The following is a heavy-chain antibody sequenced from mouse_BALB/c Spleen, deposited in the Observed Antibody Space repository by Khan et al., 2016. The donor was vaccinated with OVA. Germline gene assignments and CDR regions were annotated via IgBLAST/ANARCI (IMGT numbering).Heavy chain of an antibody. Sequence: QVQLQQSGAELVKPGASVKLSCKASGYTFTSYQMYWVKQRPGQGLEWIGEINPNNGGTNFNEKFKSKATLTVDKSSSTAFMPLSSLTSEDSAVYYCIRGGYGGFAYWGQGTLVTVSA. CDR1: GYTFTSYQ. J-gene: IGHJ3*01. D-gene: IGHD3-1*01. V-gene: IGHV1S81*02. CDR3: IRGGYGGFAY. CDR2: INPNNGGT.